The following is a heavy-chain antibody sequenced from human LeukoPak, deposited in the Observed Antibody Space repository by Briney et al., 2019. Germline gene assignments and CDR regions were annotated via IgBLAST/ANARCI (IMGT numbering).Heavy chain of an antibody. Sequence: PSQTLSLTCAVSGGSISSGGYSWSWVRQPPGKGLEWIGEIHRSGSTNYNPSLQSRVTISIDRSKNQIALELSSVTAADTAVYYCAREIVGGFNPGAYWGQGTLVTVSS. CDR3: AREIVGGFNPGAY. CDR2: IHRSGST. V-gene: IGHV4-30-2*01. D-gene: IGHD1-14*01. CDR1: GGSISSGGYS. J-gene: IGHJ4*02.